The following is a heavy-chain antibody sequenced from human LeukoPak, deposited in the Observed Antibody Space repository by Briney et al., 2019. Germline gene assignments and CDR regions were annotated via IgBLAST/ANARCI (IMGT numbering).Heavy chain of an antibody. J-gene: IGHJ4*02. CDR3: ARLEGSGSYPIEVYYFDY. V-gene: IGHV4-59*08. CDR2: IYYSGST. CDR1: GGSISSYY. Sequence: KSSETLSLTCTVSGGSISSYYWSWIRQPPGKGLEWIGYIYYSGSTNYNPSLKSRVTISVDTSKNQFSLKLSSVTAADTAVYYCARLEGSGSYPIEVYYFDYWGQGTLVTVSS. D-gene: IGHD3-10*01.